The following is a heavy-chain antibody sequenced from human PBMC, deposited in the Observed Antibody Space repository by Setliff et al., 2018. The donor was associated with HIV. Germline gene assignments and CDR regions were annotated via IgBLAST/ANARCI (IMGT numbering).Heavy chain of an antibody. J-gene: IGHJ6*02. Sequence: GGSLRLSCTAPGFNFMFFAMTWVRQAPGKGLEWVSAIGGSTGSTYYADSVKGRFTISTDNSKNTLYLQMNSLRAEDTAVYYCAKPLTQWGVSPYHYAVDVWGQGTTVTVSS. D-gene: IGHD1-26*01. CDR1: GFNFMFFA. CDR2: IGGSTGST. V-gene: IGHV3-23*01. CDR3: AKPLTQWGVSPYHYAVDV.